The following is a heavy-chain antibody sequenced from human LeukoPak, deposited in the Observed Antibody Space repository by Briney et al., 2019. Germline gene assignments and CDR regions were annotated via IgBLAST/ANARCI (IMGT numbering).Heavy chain of an antibody. Sequence: GGSLRLSCLTSGFTFSTNAMSWVRQAPGKGLEWISGISGSGASTYYADSVTGRFTISRDNSRNTLYLQMNSLRGDDTAVYYCARDVGKWESLHFFDYWGQGTLVTVSS. CDR1: GFTFSTNA. CDR2: ISGSGAST. J-gene: IGHJ4*02. V-gene: IGHV3-23*01. D-gene: IGHD1-26*01. CDR3: ARDVGKWESLHFFDY.